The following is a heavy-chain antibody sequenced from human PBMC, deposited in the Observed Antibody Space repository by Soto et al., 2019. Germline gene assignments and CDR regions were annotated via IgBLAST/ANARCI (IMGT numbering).Heavy chain of an antibody. CDR2: IYYSGST. V-gene: IGHV4-30-4*01. CDR3: ARGRERYCSGGSCYGMDV. CDR1: GGSISSGDYY. Sequence: QVQLQESGPGLVKPSQTLSLTCTVSGGSISSGDYYWSWIRQPPGKGLEWIGYIYYSGSTYYNPSLKSRVTISVDTSKNQFSLKMSSVTAADTAVYYCARGRERYCSGGSCYGMDVWGQGTTATVS. D-gene: IGHD2-15*01. J-gene: IGHJ6*02.